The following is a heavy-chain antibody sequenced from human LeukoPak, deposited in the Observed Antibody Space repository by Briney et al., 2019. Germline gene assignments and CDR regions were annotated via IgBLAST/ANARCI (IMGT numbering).Heavy chain of an antibody. CDR3: AKGFRVTTDY. CDR1: GFTFSSYS. Sequence: PGGSLRLSCAASGFTFSSYSMNWVRQAPGKGLEWVSAISDSGGSTYYADSVKGRFTISRDNSKNTLYLQMNSLRAEDTAVYYCAKGFRVTTDYWGQGTLVTVSS. J-gene: IGHJ4*02. D-gene: IGHD4-17*01. CDR2: ISDSGGST. V-gene: IGHV3-23*01.